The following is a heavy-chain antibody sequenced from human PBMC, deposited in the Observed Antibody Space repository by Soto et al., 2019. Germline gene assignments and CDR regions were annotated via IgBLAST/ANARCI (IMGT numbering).Heavy chain of an antibody. D-gene: IGHD2-2*01. CDR1: GGTFNSHT. CDR3: AGECVTSSMSLPWMGYHYYGLDV. J-gene: IGHJ6*02. CDR2: IMPMFGVT. V-gene: IGHV1-69*12. Sequence: QVQLVQSGAEVKKPGSSVKVSCRASGGTFNSHTISWVRQAPGQGLEWMGGIMPMFGVTNYARKFQGRLTMTAKESTPTSYMVVSSLTSDDTAVYYCAGECVTSSMSLPWMGYHYYGLDVWGQGTTVIVSS.